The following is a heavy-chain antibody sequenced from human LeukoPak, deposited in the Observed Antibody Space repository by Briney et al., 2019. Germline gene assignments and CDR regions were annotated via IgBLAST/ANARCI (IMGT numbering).Heavy chain of an antibody. CDR1: GFTFSSYS. CDR2: ISSSSSCI. V-gene: IGHV3-21*01. J-gene: IGHJ4*02. Sequence: GGSLRLSCAASGFTFSSYSMNWVRQAPGKGLEWVSSISSSSSCIYYADSVKGRFTISRDNAKNSLYLQMNSLRAEDTAVYYCARDADYYDSSGYQIDYWGQGTLVTVSS. CDR3: ARDADYYDSSGYQIDY. D-gene: IGHD3-22*01.